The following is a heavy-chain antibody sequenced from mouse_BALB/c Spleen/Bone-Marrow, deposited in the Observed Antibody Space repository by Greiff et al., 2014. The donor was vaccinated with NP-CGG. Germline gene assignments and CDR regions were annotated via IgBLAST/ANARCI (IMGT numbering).Heavy chain of an antibody. Sequence: QVQLQQSGAELVKPGASVKLSCKASGYTFTSYYMYWVKQRPGQGLEWIGGINPSNGGTNFNEKFKSKATLTVDKSSSTAYMQLSSLTSEDSAFYYCTRDHYYYGSSYWYFDVWGAGTTVTVSS. CDR1: GYTFTSYY. J-gene: IGHJ1*01. CDR3: TRDHYYYGSSYWYFDV. V-gene: IGHV1S81*02. D-gene: IGHD1-1*01. CDR2: INPSNGGT.